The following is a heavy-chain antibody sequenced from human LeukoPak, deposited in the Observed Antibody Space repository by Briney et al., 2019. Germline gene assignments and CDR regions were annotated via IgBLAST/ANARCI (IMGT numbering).Heavy chain of an antibody. V-gene: IGHV4-39*07. D-gene: IGHD4-23*01. J-gene: IGHJ3*02. Sequence: ASETLSLTCTVSGGSISGSSYYWGWIRQPPGKGLEWIGSIYYSGSTYYNPSLKSRVTISLDRSKNQFSLKLSSVTAADTAVYFCARGYGDNSGAFDIWGQGTLVTVSS. CDR3: ARGYGDNSGAFDI. CDR1: GGSISGSSYY. CDR2: IYYSGST.